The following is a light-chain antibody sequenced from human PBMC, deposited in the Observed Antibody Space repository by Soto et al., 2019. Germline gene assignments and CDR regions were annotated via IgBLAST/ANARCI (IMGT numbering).Light chain of an antibody. J-gene: IGKJ5*01. CDR2: GAS. Sequence: IAMTHSPATLSVSPGEIATRSCGASQSISSSFLAWYQQKPGQAPRLLIYGASSRATGIPDRFSGTGSETDFTLTISRLEPEDFAVYYCQQYDNSPITFGQGTRLEIK. CDR1: QSISSSF. V-gene: IGKV3-20*01. CDR3: QQYDNSPIT.